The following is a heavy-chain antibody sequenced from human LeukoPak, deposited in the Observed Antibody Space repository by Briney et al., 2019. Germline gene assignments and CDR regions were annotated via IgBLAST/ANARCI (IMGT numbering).Heavy chain of an antibody. CDR2: INHSGST. D-gene: IGHD3-3*01. Sequence: SETLSLTCAVYGGSFSGYYWSWIRQPPGKGLEWIGEINHSGSTNYNPSLKSRVTISVDTSKNRFSLKLSSVTAADTAVYYCARGGITIFGVVMSYYYGMDVWGQGTTVTVSS. J-gene: IGHJ6*02. V-gene: IGHV4-34*01. CDR3: ARGGITIFGVVMSYYYGMDV. CDR1: GGSFSGYY.